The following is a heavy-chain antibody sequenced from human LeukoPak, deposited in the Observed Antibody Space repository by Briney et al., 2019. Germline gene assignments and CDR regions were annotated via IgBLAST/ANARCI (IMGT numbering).Heavy chain of an antibody. D-gene: IGHD3-16*02. Sequence: ASVKVSCKVSGYTLTELSMHWVRQAPGKGLEWRGGFDPEDGETIYAQKFQGKVTMTEDTSTDPAYMELRSLRSEDTAVYCCATRSLVITFGGVIYDYWGQGTLVTVSS. V-gene: IGHV1-24*01. CDR3: ATRSLVITFGGVIYDY. CDR2: FDPEDGET. J-gene: IGHJ4*02. CDR1: GYTLTELS.